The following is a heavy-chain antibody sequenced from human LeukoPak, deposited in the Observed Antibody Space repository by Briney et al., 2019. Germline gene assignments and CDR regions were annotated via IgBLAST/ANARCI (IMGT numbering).Heavy chain of an antibody. V-gene: IGHV3-23*01. CDR1: GFTFSGYA. D-gene: IGHD2-15*01. J-gene: IGHJ5*02. CDR3: AKWPRYCSGGSCYGGWFDP. Sequence: GGSLRLSCAASGFTFSGYAMSWVRQAPGKGLEWVSAISGSGGSTYYADSVRGRFTISRDNSKNTVFLQMNSLRAEDTAVYYCAKWPRYCSGGSCYGGWFDPWGQGTLVTVSS. CDR2: ISGSGGST.